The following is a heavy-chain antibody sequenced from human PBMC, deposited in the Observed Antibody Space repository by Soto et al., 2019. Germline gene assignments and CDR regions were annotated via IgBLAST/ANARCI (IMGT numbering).Heavy chain of an antibody. D-gene: IGHD4-4*01. CDR1: GYTFTSYS. Sequence: ASVKVSCKASGYTFTSYSISWVRQAPGQGLEWMGWINVYNDNTKYAQKFQGRVTMTTDTSTSTVYMELTSLSSADTAVYYCARDGVAVTTAISGYWGQGTLVTVSS. CDR2: INVYNDNT. J-gene: IGHJ4*02. CDR3: ARDGVAVTTAISGY. V-gene: IGHV1-18*01.